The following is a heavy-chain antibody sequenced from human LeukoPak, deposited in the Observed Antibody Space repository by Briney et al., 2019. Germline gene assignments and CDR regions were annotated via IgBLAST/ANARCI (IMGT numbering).Heavy chain of an antibody. V-gene: IGHV3-23*01. D-gene: IGHD1-14*01. J-gene: IGHJ3*01. CDR3: AKRITVVARDAFDF. CDR1: GFTFSTYA. CDR2: ISGSGGST. Sequence: PGGSLRLSCAASGFTFSTYAMSWVRQAPGKGLEWVSSISGSGGSTFYADSVKGRFTISRDNSKNTLYLQMNSLRAEDTAIYYCAKRITVVARDAFDFWGQGTMVPVSS.